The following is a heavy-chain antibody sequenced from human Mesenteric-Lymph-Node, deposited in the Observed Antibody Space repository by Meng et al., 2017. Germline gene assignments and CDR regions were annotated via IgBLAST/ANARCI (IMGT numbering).Heavy chain of an antibody. Sequence: GESLKISCAASGCTFSSYSMNWVRQAPGKGLEWVSSLSPTSSYISYADSVKGRFTISRDNAKNSLYLQMNSLRAEDTAVYYCARDFRYSVDSWGQGTLVTVSS. J-gene: IGHJ4*02. CDR3: ARDFRYSVDS. V-gene: IGHV3-21*01. CDR1: GCTFSSYS. D-gene: IGHD5/OR15-5a*01. CDR2: LSPTSSYI.